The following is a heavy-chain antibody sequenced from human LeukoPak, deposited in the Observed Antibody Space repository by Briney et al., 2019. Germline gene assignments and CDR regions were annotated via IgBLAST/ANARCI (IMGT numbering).Heavy chain of an antibody. CDR2: INHSGST. Sequence: SGTLSLTCAVYGGSFSGYYWSWIRQPPGKGLEWIGEINHSGSTNYNPSLKSRVTISVDTSKNQFSLKLSSVTAADTAVYYCARGVITMVRGVIKMGYYYYGMDVWGKGTTVTVSS. CDR3: ARGVITMVRGVIKMGYYYYGMDV. D-gene: IGHD3-10*01. V-gene: IGHV4-34*01. J-gene: IGHJ6*04. CDR1: GGSFSGYY.